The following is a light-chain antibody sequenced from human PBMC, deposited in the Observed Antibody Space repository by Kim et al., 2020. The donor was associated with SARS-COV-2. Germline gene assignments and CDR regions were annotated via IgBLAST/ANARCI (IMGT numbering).Light chain of an antibody. CDR3: HQYNTYPWT. Sequence: DIQMTQSPSTLSASVGDRVTITCRASQSISSWLAWYQQRHGKAPKVLIYRASDLEGGVPSRCSSSVSGTEFTLTISSLQPDDFATYYCHQYNTYPWTFGQGTKVDIK. V-gene: IGKV1-5*03. J-gene: IGKJ1*01. CDR1: QSISSW. CDR2: RAS.